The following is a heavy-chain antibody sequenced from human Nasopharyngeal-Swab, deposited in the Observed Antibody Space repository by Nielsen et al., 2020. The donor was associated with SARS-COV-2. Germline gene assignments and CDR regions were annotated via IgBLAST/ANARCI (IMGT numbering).Heavy chain of an antibody. J-gene: IGHJ4*02. Sequence: SETLSLTCTVSGGSISSSSYYWGWIRQPPGKGLEWIGSLYYTGGTYYNPSLKSRVTISVDTSKNQFSLKLSSVTATDTAVYYCARHGGFGKNFDYWGQGTLVTVSS. V-gene: IGHV4-39*01. CDR3: ARHGGFGKNFDY. D-gene: IGHD3-10*01. CDR2: LYYTGGT. CDR1: GGSISSSSYY.